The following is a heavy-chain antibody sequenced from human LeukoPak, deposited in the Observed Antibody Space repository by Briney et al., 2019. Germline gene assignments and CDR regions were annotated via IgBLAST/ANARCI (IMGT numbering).Heavy chain of an antibody. Sequence: SETLSLTCTVSGGSISSYYWSWIRQPPGKGLEWIGYIYYSGSTNYIPSLKSRVTISVDTSKNQFSLKLSSVTAADTAVYYCARPRGYSYGYAFDIWGQGTMVTVSS. CDR3: ARPRGYSYGYAFDI. CDR1: GGSISSYY. J-gene: IGHJ3*02. CDR2: IYYSGST. V-gene: IGHV4-59*08. D-gene: IGHD5-18*01.